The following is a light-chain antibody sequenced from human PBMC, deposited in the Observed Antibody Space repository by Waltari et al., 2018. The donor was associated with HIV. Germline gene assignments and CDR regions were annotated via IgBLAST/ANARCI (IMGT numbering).Light chain of an antibody. V-gene: IGKV3-15*01. J-gene: IGKJ5*01. CDR1: QSVSSN. Sequence: EIVMTQSPATLSVSPGERATLSCRASQSVSSNLAWYQQKHGQAPRLLSYGASTRATGIPARFSGSGSGTDFTLTISSLQSEDFAVYYCQQYNNWPPITFGQGTRLEIK. CDR2: GAS. CDR3: QQYNNWPPIT.